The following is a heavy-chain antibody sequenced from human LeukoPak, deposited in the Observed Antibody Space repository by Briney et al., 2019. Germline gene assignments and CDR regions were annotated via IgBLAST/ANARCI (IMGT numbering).Heavy chain of an antibody. D-gene: IGHD4-17*01. J-gene: IGHJ4*02. CDR3: ARFLTTVTTLGYFDY. CDR1: GGSISSGGYY. V-gene: IGHV4-31*03. Sequence: SETLSLTCTVSGGSISSGGYYWSWIRQHPGKGLEWIGYIYYSGSTYYNPSLKSRVTISVDTSKNQFSLKLSSVTAADTAVYYCARFLTTVTTLGYFDYWGQGTLVTVSS. CDR2: IYYSGST.